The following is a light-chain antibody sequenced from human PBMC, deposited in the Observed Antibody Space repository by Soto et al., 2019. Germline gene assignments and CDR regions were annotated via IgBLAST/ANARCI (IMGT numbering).Light chain of an antibody. Sequence: DIQMTQSPSTLSASVGDRVTITCRASQSISSWLAWYQQKPGKAPKLLIYKASSLESGVSSRFSGSGSGKEFTLTISSLQPYDFATYYCQQYNSYSKSFGQGNKVEIK. V-gene: IGKV1-5*03. CDR3: QQYNSYSKS. J-gene: IGKJ1*01. CDR1: QSISSW. CDR2: KAS.